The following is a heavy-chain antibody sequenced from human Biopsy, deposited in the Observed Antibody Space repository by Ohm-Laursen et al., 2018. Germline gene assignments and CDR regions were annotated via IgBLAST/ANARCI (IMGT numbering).Heavy chain of an antibody. CDR1: GYTFTTYG. CDR2: INTSSGNT. CDR3: ARDYYPYVDYLKDVPLCDS. Sequence: ASVKVSCKASGYTFTTYGISWVRQAPGQGLEWMGWINTSSGNTNYGKKFHDRVIMTSDTSTSTAYLEHRSLRSDDTAVYYCARDYYPYVDYLKDVPLCDSWGQGTLVTVSS. V-gene: IGHV1-18*01. J-gene: IGHJ4*02. D-gene: IGHD4-17*01.